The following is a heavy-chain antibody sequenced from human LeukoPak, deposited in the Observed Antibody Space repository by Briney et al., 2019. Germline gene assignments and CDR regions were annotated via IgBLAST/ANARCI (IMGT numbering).Heavy chain of an antibody. Sequence: GGSLRLSCAASGFTVSTKYMAWVRQAPGKGLEWVSVIRRDGTTSYADSVTGRFTISRDNSKSTLYLQMNSLTAEDTAVYYCTREGYFHDSSGYENAALDVWGQGTMVTISS. J-gene: IGHJ3*01. D-gene: IGHD3-22*01. CDR1: GFTVSTKY. CDR3: TREGYFHDSSGYENAALDV. V-gene: IGHV3-53*01. CDR2: IRRDGTT.